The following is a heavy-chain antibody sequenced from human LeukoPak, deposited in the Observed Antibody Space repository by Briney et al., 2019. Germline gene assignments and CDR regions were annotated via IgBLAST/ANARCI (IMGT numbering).Heavy chain of an antibody. J-gene: IGHJ3*02. CDR1: GGSISSSRYY. V-gene: IGHV4-61*05. CDR3: ARVGAAGYAFDI. Sequence: SETLSLTCTVSGGSISSSRYYWAWIRQSPGKGLEWIGYIYYSGSTNYNPSLKSRVTISVDTSKNQFSLKLSSVTAADTAVYYCARVGAAGYAFDIWGQGTMVTVSS. D-gene: IGHD6-25*01. CDR2: IYYSGST.